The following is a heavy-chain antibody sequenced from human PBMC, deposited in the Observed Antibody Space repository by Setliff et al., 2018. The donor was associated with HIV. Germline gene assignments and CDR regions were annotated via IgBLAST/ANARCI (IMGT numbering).Heavy chain of an antibody. Sequence: ASETLSLTCAVSGYSLSSDYYWGWIRQPPGKGLEWIASIYHSGSTYYNPSLKSRVTISVDTSKNQFSLKLSSVTAADTAVYYCANMQWASNAWYSFDYWGQGALVTVSS. D-gene: IGHD6-19*01. J-gene: IGHJ4*02. CDR2: IYHSGST. CDR1: GYSLSSDYY. CDR3: ANMQWASNAWYSFDY. V-gene: IGHV4-38-2*01.